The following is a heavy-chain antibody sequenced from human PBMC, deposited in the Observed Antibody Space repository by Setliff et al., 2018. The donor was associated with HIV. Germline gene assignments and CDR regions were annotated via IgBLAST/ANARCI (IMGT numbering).Heavy chain of an antibody. CDR1: GYIFTGYW. Sequence: GESLKISCQGSGYIFTGYWVGWVRQMAGKGLEWMGMIHPVDSDVRYSPSFEGQVTISADKSTSTAYSQWTGLKASDTAMYYCARIGDTSGYYFYIFDLWGQGTMVTVSS. V-gene: IGHV5-51*01. CDR3: ARIGDTSGYYFYIFDL. D-gene: IGHD3-22*01. J-gene: IGHJ3*01. CDR2: IHPVDSDV.